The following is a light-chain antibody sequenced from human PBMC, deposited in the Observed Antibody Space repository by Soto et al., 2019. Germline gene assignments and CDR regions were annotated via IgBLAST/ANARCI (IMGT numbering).Light chain of an antibody. CDR2: DVS. J-gene: IGLJ3*02. V-gene: IGLV2-14*03. CDR3: SSYTSMSTLGGV. Sequence: QSALTQPASVSGSPGQSITISCTGNNSDVGGYNYVSWYQQHPGKAPKLIIYDVSNRPSGVSNRFSGSKSAKTASLTISGLQADDEAHYYCSSYTSMSTLGGVFGGGTKLTLL. CDR1: NSDVGGYNY.